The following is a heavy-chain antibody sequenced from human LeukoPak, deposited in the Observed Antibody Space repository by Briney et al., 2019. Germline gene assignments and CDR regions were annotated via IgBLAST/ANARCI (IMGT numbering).Heavy chain of an antibody. Sequence: PGGSLRLSCAASRFTLSTYWMSWVRQAPGKGLEWVAHIKQDGSQEYYVDSVKGRFTISRDSAKNSLYLQMNSLRAEDTAVYYCARTAARRFDYWGQGTLVTVSS. J-gene: IGHJ4*02. CDR3: ARTAARRFDY. CDR1: RFTLSTYW. V-gene: IGHV3-7*01. D-gene: IGHD6-6*01. CDR2: IKQDGSQE.